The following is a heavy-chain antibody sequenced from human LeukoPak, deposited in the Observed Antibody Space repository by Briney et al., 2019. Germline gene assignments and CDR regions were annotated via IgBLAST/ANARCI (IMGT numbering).Heavy chain of an antibody. CDR3: AKYYDSSGYLDAFDI. CDR1: GFTFSSYG. Sequence: GGSLRLSCAASGFTFSSYGMHCVRQAPGKGLEWVAVIWYDGSNKYYADSVKGRFTISRDNSKNTLYLQMNSLRAEDTAVYYCAKYYDSSGYLDAFDIWGQGTMVTVSS. D-gene: IGHD3-22*01. J-gene: IGHJ3*02. CDR2: IWYDGSNK. V-gene: IGHV3-33*06.